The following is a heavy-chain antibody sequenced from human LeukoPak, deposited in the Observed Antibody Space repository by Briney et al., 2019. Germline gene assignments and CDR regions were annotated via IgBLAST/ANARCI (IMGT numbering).Heavy chain of an antibody. CDR3: ARDDLGTSYFYFGMDV. CDR2: ISSSGSTI. Sequence: GGSLRLSCAASGFTFSSYSMNWVSQAPGKGLEWVSYISSSGSTIYYADPVKGRFTISRDNAKNSLYLQMNSLRAEDTAVYYCARDDLGTSYFYFGMDVWGQGTTVTVSS. V-gene: IGHV3-48*01. D-gene: IGHD3/OR15-3a*01. CDR1: GFTFSSYS. J-gene: IGHJ6*02.